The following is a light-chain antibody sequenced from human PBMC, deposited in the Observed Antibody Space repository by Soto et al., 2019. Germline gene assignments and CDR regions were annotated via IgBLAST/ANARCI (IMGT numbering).Light chain of an antibody. CDR1: QNVTTS. CDR2: DVS. CDR3: QQYDYSRT. V-gene: IGKV1-5*01. J-gene: IGKJ1*01. Sequence: DVQLTQSPSTLSASVGDSVTITCRASQNVTTSLAWYQHKPGKAPKLLMFDVSNLESGVPSRFSGSGSGTEFTLSISSLHSDDLATYYCQQYDYSRTFGKGTKVDIK.